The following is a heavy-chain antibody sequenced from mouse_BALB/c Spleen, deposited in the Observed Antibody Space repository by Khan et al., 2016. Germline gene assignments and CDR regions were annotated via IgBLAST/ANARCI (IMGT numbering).Heavy chain of an antibody. Sequence: QIQLVQSGPELKKPGETVKISCKASGYTFTNYGMNWVKQAPGKGLKWMGWINTYTGEPTYADDFKGRFAFSLDTSASTAYLQINNLKDEDTATXVCATLDSSGYSAMDYWGQGTSVTVSS. CDR1: GYTFTNYG. D-gene: IGHD3-2*01. CDR3: ATLDSSGYSAMDY. J-gene: IGHJ4*01. CDR2: INTYTGEP. V-gene: IGHV9-3-1*01.